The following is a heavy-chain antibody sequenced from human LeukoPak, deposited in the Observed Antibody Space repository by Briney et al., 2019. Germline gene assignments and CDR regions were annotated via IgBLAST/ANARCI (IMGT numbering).Heavy chain of an antibody. D-gene: IGHD6-13*01. CDR1: GFSLSTSGGG. Sequence: SGPTLVKPTQTLTLTCTFSGFSLSTSGGGVGWIRQPPGKALEWLALIYWDDDKRYSPSLKSRLTITKDTSKNQVVLTMTNMDPVDTATYYCAHRRRSSWKNYYFDYWGQGTLVTVSS. J-gene: IGHJ4*02. V-gene: IGHV2-5*02. CDR3: AHRRRSSWKNYYFDY. CDR2: IYWDDDK.